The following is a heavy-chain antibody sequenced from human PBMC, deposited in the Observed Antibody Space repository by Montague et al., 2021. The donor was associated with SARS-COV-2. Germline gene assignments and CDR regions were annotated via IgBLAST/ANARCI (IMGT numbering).Heavy chain of an antibody. Sequence: SLRLSCAASGFTFSRSAMTWVRQAPGKGLESISVIYNTATSTYYADSVKGRFTISRDDSKNTLSLHMNSLRVDDTAVYYCAKVGDYFGDPKHYFDLWGPGTLVTVSS. CDR2: IYNTATST. V-gene: IGHV3-23*03. J-gene: IGHJ4*02. CDR1: GFTFSRSA. D-gene: IGHD3-10*01. CDR3: AKVGDYFGDPKHYFDL.